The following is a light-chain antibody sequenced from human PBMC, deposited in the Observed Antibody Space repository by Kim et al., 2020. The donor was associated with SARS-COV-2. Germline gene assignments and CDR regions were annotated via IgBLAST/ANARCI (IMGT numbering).Light chain of an antibody. CDR1: QSVSSTY. CDR2: DAS. J-gene: IGKJ1*01. CDR3: QQYDTSRT. Sequence: LSPGEGPTLSCRASQSVSSTYLAWYQQKPGQAPRLLMSDASTRATGIPDRFSGSGSETDFTLTISRLEPEDFAVYYCQQYDTSRTFGQGTKVDIK. V-gene: IGKV3-20*01.